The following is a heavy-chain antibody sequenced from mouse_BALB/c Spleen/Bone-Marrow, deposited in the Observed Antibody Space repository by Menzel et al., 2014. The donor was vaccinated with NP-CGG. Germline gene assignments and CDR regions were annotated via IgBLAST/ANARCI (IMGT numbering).Heavy chain of an antibody. D-gene: IGHD2-1*01. Sequence: QVQLQQSGAELVRPGASVKLSCKASGYTFTSYWINWVKQRPGQGLEWIGNIYPSDSYTNYNQKFKDKATLTVDKSSSPAYMQLSSPTSEDSAVYFCTRAGNYGNYYAMDYWGQGTPVPVSS. V-gene: IGHV1-69*02. CDR1: GYTFTSYW. CDR3: TRAGNYGNYYAMDY. CDR2: IYPSDSYT. J-gene: IGHJ4*01.